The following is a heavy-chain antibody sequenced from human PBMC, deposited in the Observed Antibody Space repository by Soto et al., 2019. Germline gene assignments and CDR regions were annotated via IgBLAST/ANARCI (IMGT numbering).Heavy chain of an antibody. CDR2: ISAYNGNT. J-gene: IGHJ5*02. CDR1: GYTFTSYG. CDR3: ARDVTVTPTERWFDP. D-gene: IGHD4-4*01. Sequence: QVQLVQSGAEVKKPGASVKVSCKASGYTFTSYGISWVRQAPGQGLEWMGWISAYNGNTNYAQKLKGRVTMTTDTSTSTDYMELRRLRSDDTAVYYCARDVTVTPTERWFDPWGQGTLVTVSS. V-gene: IGHV1-18*01.